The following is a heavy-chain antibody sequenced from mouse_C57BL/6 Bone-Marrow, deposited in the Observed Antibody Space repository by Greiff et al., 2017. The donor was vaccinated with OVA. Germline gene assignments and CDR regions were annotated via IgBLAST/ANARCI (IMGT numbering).Heavy chain of an antibody. J-gene: IGHJ2*01. CDR1: GYTFTSYW. CDR3: ARSKTTVGRDYFDY. V-gene: IGHV1-55*01. Sequence: VQLQQSGAELVKPGASVKLSCKASGYTFTSYWITWVKQRPGQGLEWIGDIYPGSGSINYNEKFKSQSTLTLDTSSSTDYMQLSSLTSEDSAVYYCARSKTTVGRDYFDYWGQGTTLTVSS. D-gene: IGHD1-1*01. CDR2: IYPGSGSI.